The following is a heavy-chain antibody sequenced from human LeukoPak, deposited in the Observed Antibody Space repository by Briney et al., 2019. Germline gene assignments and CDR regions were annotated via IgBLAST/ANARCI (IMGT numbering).Heavy chain of an antibody. J-gene: IGHJ4*02. CDR2: INPNSGGT. Sequence: GASVKVSCKASGYTFTDYYLHWVRQAPGQGLEWMGWINPNSGGTNYAQKFQGRVTMTRDTSISTAYMELSRLRSDDTAVYYCARAESIRRPGFPQYDYWGQGTLVTVSS. CDR3: ARAESIRRPGFPQYDY. D-gene: IGHD4-11*01. V-gene: IGHV1-2*02. CDR1: GYTFTDYY.